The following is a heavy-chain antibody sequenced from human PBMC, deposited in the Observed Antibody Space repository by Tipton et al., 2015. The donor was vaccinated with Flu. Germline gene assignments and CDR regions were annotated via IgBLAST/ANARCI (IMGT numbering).Heavy chain of an antibody. CDR1: GGSISSSSYY. Sequence: TLSLTCTVSGGSISSSSYYWGWIRQPPGKGLEWIGSIYYSGSTYYNPSLKSRVTISVDTSKNQFSLKLSSVTAADTAVYYCRWELLNYYYMDVWGKGTTVTVSS. D-gene: IGHD1-26*01. V-gene: IGHV4-39*01. J-gene: IGHJ6*03. CDR2: IYYSGST. CDR3: RWELLNYYYMDV.